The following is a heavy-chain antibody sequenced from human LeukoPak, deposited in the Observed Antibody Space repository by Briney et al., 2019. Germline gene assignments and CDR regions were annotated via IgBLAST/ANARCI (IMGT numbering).Heavy chain of an antibody. Sequence: PSETLSLTCTVSGGSISSYYWSWIRQPAGKGLEWIGRIYTSGSTNYNPSLKGRVTMSVDTSKNQFSLKLSSVTAADTAVYYCARDSPYYYDSSGYYYYYYYMDVWGKGTTVTVSS. CDR1: GGSISSYY. J-gene: IGHJ6*03. CDR2: IYTSGST. V-gene: IGHV4-4*07. CDR3: ARDSPYYYDSSGYYYYYYYMDV. D-gene: IGHD3-22*01.